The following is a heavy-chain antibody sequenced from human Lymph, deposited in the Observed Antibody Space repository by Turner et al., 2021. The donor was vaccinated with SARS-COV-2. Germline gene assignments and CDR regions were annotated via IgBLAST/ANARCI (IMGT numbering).Heavy chain of an antibody. D-gene: IGHD2-2*02. V-gene: IGHV5-51*03. CDR3: ARSEFCTSTSCYRGYYYYRMDV. J-gene: IGHJ6*02. CDR2: IYPGDSDT. CDR1: GYSFTTYW. Sequence: EVQLVQSGAEVKKPGESLNISCMGSGYSFTTYWIGWVRQMPGKGLEWMGIIYPGDSDTRYSPSFQGQVTISADKSISTAYLQWSSLKASDTAMYYCARSEFCTSTSCYRGYYYYRMDVWGQGTTVTVSS.